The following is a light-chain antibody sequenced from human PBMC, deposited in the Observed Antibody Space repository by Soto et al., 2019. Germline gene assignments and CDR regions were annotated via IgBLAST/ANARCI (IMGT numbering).Light chain of an antibody. CDR3: QQYDNLPRT. CDR2: DAS. V-gene: IGKV1-33*01. CDR1: QDISNY. J-gene: IGKJ1*01. Sequence: DIQMTQSPSSLSAYVGDRVTITCQASQDISNYLNWYQQKPGKAPKLLIYDASNLETGGPSRFSGSGSGTDFTFTISSLQHEDIATYYCQQYDNLPRTFGQGTKVEIK.